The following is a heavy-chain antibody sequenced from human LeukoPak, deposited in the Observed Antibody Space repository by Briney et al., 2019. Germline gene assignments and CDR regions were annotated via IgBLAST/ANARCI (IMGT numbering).Heavy chain of an antibody. Sequence: GGSLRLSCKGSGYTFSSYWIGWVRQMPGKGLEWMGIIYPGDSDTRYSPSLQGQVTISVDTSIGTAYLQWSSLKASDTAIYYCARQNDFRLDYWGQGTLVTVSS. V-gene: IGHV5-51*01. CDR1: GYTFSSYW. J-gene: IGHJ4*02. D-gene: IGHD3-3*01. CDR3: ARQNDFRLDY. CDR2: IYPGDSDT.